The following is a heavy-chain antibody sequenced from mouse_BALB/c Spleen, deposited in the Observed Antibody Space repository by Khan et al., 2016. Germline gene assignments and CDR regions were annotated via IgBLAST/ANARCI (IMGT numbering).Heavy chain of an antibody. CDR1: GYSITSGYN. D-gene: IGHD1-1*01. CDR2: IHYSGST. V-gene: IGHV3-1*02. J-gene: IGHJ2*01. Sequence: EVQLQESGPDLVKPSQSLSLTCTVTGYSITSGYNWHWIRQFPGNKLEWMGYIHYSGSTNYNPSLKSRISITRDTSKNQFFLQLNSVTTEDTATXYCVSYYNGSCYDYWGQGTTLTVSS. CDR3: VSYYNGSCYDY.